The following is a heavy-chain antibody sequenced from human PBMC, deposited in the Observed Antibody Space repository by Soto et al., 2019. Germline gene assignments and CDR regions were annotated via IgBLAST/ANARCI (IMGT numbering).Heavy chain of an antibody. V-gene: IGHV3-7*01. CDR3: AREDYGSGEAFDY. CDR1: GFTFSSYW. J-gene: IGHJ4*02. CDR2: IKQDGSEK. Sequence: GGSLRLSCAASGFTFSSYWMSWVRQAPGKGLEWVANIKQDGSEKYYVDSVKGRFTISRDNAKNSLYLQMNSLRAEDTAVYYCAREDYGSGEAFDYWGQGTLVTVSS. D-gene: IGHD3-10*01.